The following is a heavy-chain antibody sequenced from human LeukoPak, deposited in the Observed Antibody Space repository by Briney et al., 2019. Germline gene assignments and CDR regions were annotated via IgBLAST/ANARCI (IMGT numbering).Heavy chain of an antibody. Sequence: PGGSLRLSCAASGFTFSNYAMTWVRQAPGKGQEWVSAISGSGGSTYYADSVKGRFTISRDNSKNTLYLQMNSLRAEDTAVYYCAKDRGTMVRGARYYFDYWGQGTLVTVSS. D-gene: IGHD3-10*01. CDR2: ISGSGGST. J-gene: IGHJ4*02. V-gene: IGHV3-23*01. CDR1: GFTFSNYA. CDR3: AKDRGTMVRGARYYFDY.